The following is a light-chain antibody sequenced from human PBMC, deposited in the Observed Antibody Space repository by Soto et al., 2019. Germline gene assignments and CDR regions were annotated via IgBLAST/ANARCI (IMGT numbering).Light chain of an antibody. CDR1: SSDVGSYNL. J-gene: IGLJ2*01. CDR3: CSYAGSSTSVV. Sequence: QSALTQPASVSGSPGQSITISCTGTSSDVGSYNLVSWYQQHPGKAPKLMIYEGSKRPSGVSNRFSGYESGNTASLTISGLQAEDEADYYCCSYAGSSTSVVFGGGTTLTVL. CDR2: EGS. V-gene: IGLV2-23*01.